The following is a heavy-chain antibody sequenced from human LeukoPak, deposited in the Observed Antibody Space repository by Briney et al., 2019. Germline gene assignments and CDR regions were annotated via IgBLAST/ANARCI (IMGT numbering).Heavy chain of an antibody. Sequence: PSETLSLTCAVYGGSFSGYYWSWILQPPGKGLECIGEINHSGSTNYNPSLKSRVTISVDTSKNQFSLKLNSVTAADTAVYYCARARAHLKYYYDSSGYYYFDYWGQGTLVTVSS. CDR3: ARARAHLKYYYDSSGYYYFDY. J-gene: IGHJ4*02. D-gene: IGHD3-22*01. CDR2: INHSGST. V-gene: IGHV4-34*01. CDR1: GGSFSGYY.